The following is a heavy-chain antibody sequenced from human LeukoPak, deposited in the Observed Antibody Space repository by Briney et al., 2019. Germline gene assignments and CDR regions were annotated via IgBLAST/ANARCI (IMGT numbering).Heavy chain of an antibody. CDR3: AGVVVTATSFDY. CDR1: GGSFGGYY. V-gene: IGHV4-34*01. D-gene: IGHD2-21*02. J-gene: IGHJ4*02. Sequence: KHSETLSLTCAVYGGSFGGYYWSWIRQPPGKGLEWIGEINHSGSTNYNPSLKSRVTISVDTSKNQFSLKLSSVTAADTAVYYCAGVVVTATSFDYWGQGTLVTVSS. CDR2: INHSGST.